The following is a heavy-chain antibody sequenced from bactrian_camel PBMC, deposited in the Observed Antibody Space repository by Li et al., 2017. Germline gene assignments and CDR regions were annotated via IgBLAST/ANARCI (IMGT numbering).Heavy chain of an antibody. CDR3: VKGLVAGTAVVMGTFGY. J-gene: IGHJ6*01. D-gene: IGHD6*01. CDR1: KYTSRYIPYC. Sequence: QLVESGGGSVQAGGSLRLACEGPKYTSRYIPYCAAWFRQAPGKEREGVAVIDRSGTSIFYADSVKGRFTISRDNAKNTVYLQMNSLNPQDTAVYYCVKGLVAGTAVVMGTFGYWGQGTQVTVS. V-gene: IGHV3S25*01. CDR2: IDRSGTSI.